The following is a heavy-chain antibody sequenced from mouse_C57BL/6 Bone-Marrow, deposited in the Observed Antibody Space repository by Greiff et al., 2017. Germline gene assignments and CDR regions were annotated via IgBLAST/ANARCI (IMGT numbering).Heavy chain of an antibody. J-gene: IGHJ4*01. V-gene: IGHV1-64*01. Sequence: QVQLQQSGAELVKPGASVKLSCKASGCTFTSYWMHWVKQRPGQGLEWIGMIHPNSGSTNYNEKFKSKATLTVDKSSSTAYMQLSSLTSEDSAVYDCARRYYGNSYAMDYWGQGTSVTVSS. CDR1: GCTFTSYW. CDR3: ARRYYGNSYAMDY. CDR2: IHPNSGST. D-gene: IGHD2-1*01.